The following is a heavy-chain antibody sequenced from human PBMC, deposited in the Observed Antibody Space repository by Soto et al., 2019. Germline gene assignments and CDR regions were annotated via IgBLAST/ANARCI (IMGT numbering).Heavy chain of an antibody. CDR1: AYSFTGSY. CDR2: MNPNTGGT. CDR3: ARDGAVPGTYDY. V-gene: IGHV1-2*02. Sequence: GASVTVSCKAFAYSFTGSYIHWVRQAPGQGLEWMGYMNPNTGGTNYAQKFQGRVTMTRDTSISTAYMDMGSLRSDDTAVYFCARDGAVPGTYDYWGQGTPVTVSS. D-gene: IGHD6-19*01. J-gene: IGHJ4*02.